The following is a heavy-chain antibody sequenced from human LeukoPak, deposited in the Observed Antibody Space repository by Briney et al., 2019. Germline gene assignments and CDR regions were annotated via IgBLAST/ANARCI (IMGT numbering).Heavy chain of an antibody. CDR2: IYYSGST. CDR1: GGSMSSGDYY. J-gene: IGHJ4*02. Sequence: SETLSLTCTVSGGSMSSGDYYWSWIRQPPGKGLEWIGYIYYSGSTYYNPSLKSRVTISVDTSKNQFSLKLSSVTAADTAVYYCARVEGSDDHYFDYWGQGTLVTVSS. CDR3: ARVEGSDDHYFDY. V-gene: IGHV4-30-4*08. D-gene: IGHD1-1*01.